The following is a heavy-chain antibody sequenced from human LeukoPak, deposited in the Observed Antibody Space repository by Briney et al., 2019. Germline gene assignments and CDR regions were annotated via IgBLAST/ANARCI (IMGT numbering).Heavy chain of an antibody. CDR1: GFTFDDYA. CDR2: ISWDGDNT. CDR3: AKDEAAAGTGYFDY. D-gene: IGHD6-13*01. J-gene: IGHJ4*02. V-gene: IGHV3-43D*04. Sequence: GGFLRLSCTASGFTFDDYAMYWVRQAPGKGLEWVSLISWDGDNTYYADSVKGRFTISRDNSKNSLYLQMNSLRAEDSALYYCAKDEAAAGTGYFDYWGQGTLVTVSS.